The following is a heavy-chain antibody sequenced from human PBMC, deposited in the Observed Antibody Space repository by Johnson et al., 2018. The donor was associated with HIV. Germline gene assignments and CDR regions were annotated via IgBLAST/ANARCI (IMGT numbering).Heavy chain of an antibody. Sequence: QVQLVESGGGVVQPGGSLRLSCAASGFTFSSYVMHWVRQAPGKGLEWVAFIRYDGSNKYYADSVKGRFTISRDNSKNTLYLQMNTSRAEDTALYYCARGSGIVGATEGAFDIWGQGTMVTVSS. J-gene: IGHJ3*02. V-gene: IGHV3-30*02. D-gene: IGHD1-26*01. CDR2: IRYDGSNK. CDR3: ARGSGIVGATEGAFDI. CDR1: GFTFSSYV.